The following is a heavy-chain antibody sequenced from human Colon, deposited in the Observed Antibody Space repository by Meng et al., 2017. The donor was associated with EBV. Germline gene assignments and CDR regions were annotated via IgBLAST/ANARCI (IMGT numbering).Heavy chain of an antibody. D-gene: IGHD5-18*01. Sequence: QPQLQESRPGLVKPSQTRSLTCTVSGGSISSSSYSCAWIRQPPWKGLEWIGGISYGGGTSYNPSLKSRVTISIDTSKNQFSLSLTSVTAADTAIYYCARGIQIWHEIDYWGQGTLVTVSS. J-gene: IGHJ4*02. CDR3: ARGIQIWHEIDY. CDR2: ISYGGGT. V-gene: IGHV4-39*07. CDR1: GGSISSSSYS.